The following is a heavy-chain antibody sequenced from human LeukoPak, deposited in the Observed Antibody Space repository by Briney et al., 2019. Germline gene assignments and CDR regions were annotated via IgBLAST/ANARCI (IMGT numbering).Heavy chain of an antibody. CDR3: ARLYYYDSSGYYYQTYNAFDI. CDR1: GYTFTGYY. Sequence: GSVKVSCKDSGYTFTGYYMHWVRQAPGQGLEWMGWINPNSGGTNYAQKFQGRVTMTRDTSISTAYMELSRLRSDDTAVYYCARLYYYDSSGYYYQTYNAFDIWGQGTMVTVSS. J-gene: IGHJ3*02. V-gene: IGHV1-2*02. D-gene: IGHD3-22*01. CDR2: INPNSGGT.